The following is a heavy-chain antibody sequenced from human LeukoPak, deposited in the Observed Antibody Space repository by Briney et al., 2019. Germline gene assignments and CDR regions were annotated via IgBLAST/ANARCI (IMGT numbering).Heavy chain of an antibody. CDR3: SCWSRNGCDI. CDR1: GFTFSYAW. Sequence: GGSLRLSCAASGFTFSYAWMIWVRQAPGKGLEWIGRIKSKTDGGTTDYAATVKGRFTVSSDESKNTLYLQMNRLKTEDIALYYCSCWSRNGCDIWGQGTMVTVSS. D-gene: IGHD1-14*01. V-gene: IGHV3-15*01. CDR2: IKSKTDGGTT. J-gene: IGHJ3*02.